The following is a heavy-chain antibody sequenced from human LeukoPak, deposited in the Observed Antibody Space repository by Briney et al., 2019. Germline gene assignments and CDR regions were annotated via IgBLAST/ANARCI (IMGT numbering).Heavy chain of an antibody. Sequence: GGSLRLSCAASGFTFSSYAMSWVRQAPGKGLEWVSAISGSGGSTYYADSVKGRFTISRDNSKNTLYLQMNSLRAEDTDVYYCAKYSSSWYANWYFNLWGRGTLVTVSS. J-gene: IGHJ2*01. CDR1: GFTFSSYA. V-gene: IGHV3-23*01. CDR2: ISGSGGST. CDR3: AKYSSSWYANWYFNL. D-gene: IGHD6-13*01.